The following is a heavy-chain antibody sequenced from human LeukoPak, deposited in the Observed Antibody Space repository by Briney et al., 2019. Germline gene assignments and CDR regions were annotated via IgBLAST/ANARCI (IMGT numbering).Heavy chain of an antibody. J-gene: IGHJ4*02. CDR2: IYYSGST. V-gene: IGHV4-59*01. CDR3: ARGGRAAAGVFDY. Sequence: HSETLSLTCTVSGGSISSYYWSWIRQPPGKGLEWIGYIYYSGSTNYNPSLKSRVTISVDTSKNQFSLKLSSMTAADTAVYYCARGGRAAAGVFDYWGQGTLVTVSS. D-gene: IGHD6-13*01. CDR1: GGSISSYY.